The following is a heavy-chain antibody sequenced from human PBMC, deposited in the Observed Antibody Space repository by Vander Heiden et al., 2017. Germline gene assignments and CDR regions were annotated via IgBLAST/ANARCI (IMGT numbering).Heavy chain of an antibody. CDR2: ISSDGSHK. CDR3: AKAAYSGSYYGVDY. Sequence: QVQLVESGGGGVQPGRSLRLCCAASGFTFSSYGMHWVRQAPGKGLEWVAIISSDGSHKYYADSVQGRFTISRDNSKNTLFLQMNSLRAGDTALYYCAKAAYSGSYYGVDYWGQGTLVTVSS. J-gene: IGHJ4*02. D-gene: IGHD1-26*01. CDR1: GFTFSSYG. V-gene: IGHV3-30*18.